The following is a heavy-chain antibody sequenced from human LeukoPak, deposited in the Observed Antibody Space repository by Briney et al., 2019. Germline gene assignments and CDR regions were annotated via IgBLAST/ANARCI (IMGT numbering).Heavy chain of an antibody. J-gene: IGHJ5*02. D-gene: IGHD6-13*01. CDR3: ARSMEGIAAAGTVGWFDP. CDR1: GGSVSSGSYY. CDR2: IYYSGST. V-gene: IGHV4-61*01. Sequence: SETLSLTCTVSGGSVSSGSYYWSWIRQPPGKGLEWIGYIYYSGSTNYNPSLKSRVTISVDTSKNQFSLKLSSVTAADTAVYYCARSMEGIAAAGTVGWFDPWGQGTLVTVSS.